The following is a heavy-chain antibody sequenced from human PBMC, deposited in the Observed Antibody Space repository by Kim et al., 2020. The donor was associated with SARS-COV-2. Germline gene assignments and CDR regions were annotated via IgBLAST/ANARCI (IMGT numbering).Heavy chain of an antibody. D-gene: IGHD1-26*01. V-gene: IGHV4-39*01. J-gene: IGHJ3*02. CDR2: IYYSGST. CDR3: ARYPTTEGAGLPSDAFDI. Sequence: SETLSLTCTVSGGSISSSSYYWGWIRQPPGKGLEWIGSIYYSGSTYYNPSLKSRGTISVDTSKNQFSLKLSSVTAADTAVYYCARYPTTEGAGLPSDAFDIWGQGTMVTVSS. CDR1: GGSISSSSYY.